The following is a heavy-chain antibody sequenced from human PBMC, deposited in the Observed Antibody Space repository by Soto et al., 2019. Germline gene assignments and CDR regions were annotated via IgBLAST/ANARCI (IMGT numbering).Heavy chain of an antibody. CDR3: ARALGLWFGEAATND. CDR2: IYSGGST. Sequence: VQLVESGGGLVQPGGSLRLSCAASGFTVSSNYMSWVRQAPGKGLEWVSVIYSGGSTYYADSVQGRFTISRDNSKNTLYLQMNSLRAEDTAVYYCARALGLWFGEAATNDWGQGTLVTVSS. CDR1: GFTVSSNY. D-gene: IGHD3-10*01. J-gene: IGHJ4*02. V-gene: IGHV3-66*01.